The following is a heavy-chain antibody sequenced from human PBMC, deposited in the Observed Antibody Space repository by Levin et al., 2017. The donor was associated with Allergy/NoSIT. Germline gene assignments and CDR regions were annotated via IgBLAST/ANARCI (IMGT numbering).Heavy chain of an antibody. CDR2: IYSRGST. CDR1: GGSFSSYY. D-gene: IGHD6-19*01. J-gene: IGHJ4*02. V-gene: IGHV4-59*08. Sequence: SETLSLTCTVSGGSFSSYYWTWIRQTPGKGLEWIANIYSRGSTNYNPSLRSRVTISVDTSKNQVYLNLRSVTAADTAVYYCARHGLQLAPCDYWGQGTLVTVSS. CDR3: ARHGLQLAPCDY.